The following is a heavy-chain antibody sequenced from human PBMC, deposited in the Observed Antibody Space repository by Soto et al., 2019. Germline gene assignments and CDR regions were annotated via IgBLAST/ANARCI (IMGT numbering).Heavy chain of an antibody. CDR1: GYTFTSYD. CDR2: MNPNSGNT. J-gene: IGHJ6*03. CDR3: ATCPWLQGYMDV. Sequence: ASVKVSCKASGYTFTSYDINWVRQATGQGLEWMGWMNPNSGNTGYAQKFQGRGTMTRNTSISTAYMELGSLRSEDTAVYYCATCPWLQGYMDVWGKGTTVTVSS. V-gene: IGHV1-8*01. D-gene: IGHD5-12*01.